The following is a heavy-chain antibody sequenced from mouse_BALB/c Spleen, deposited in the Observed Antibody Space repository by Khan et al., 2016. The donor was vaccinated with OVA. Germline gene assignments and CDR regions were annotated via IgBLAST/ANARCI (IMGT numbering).Heavy chain of an antibody. CDR1: GFSLTSYA. V-gene: IGHV2-6-2*01. Sequence: QVQLKESGPDLVAPSQSLSITCTVSGFSLTSYAIHWVRQPPGKGLEWLVVIWSDGRTTYNSALKSRLSISKDNSKSQVFLKIDSLQTDDTAMDYCARHQFPLSMDSWGQGTSVTVSS. CDR2: IWSDGRT. CDR3: ARHQFPLSMDS. J-gene: IGHJ4*01.